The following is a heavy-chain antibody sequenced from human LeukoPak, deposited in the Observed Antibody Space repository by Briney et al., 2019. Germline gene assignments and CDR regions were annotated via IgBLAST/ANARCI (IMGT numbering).Heavy chain of an antibody. J-gene: IGHJ5*02. V-gene: IGHV3-74*01. D-gene: IGHD2-2*01. CDR2: INSDGSTT. CDR3: TRPESSSSLACDL. Sequence: GGSLRPSCAASGFTFSSSWMHWVRQAPGKGLVWVSRINSDGSTTNYADSVKGRFIISRDNAKNPLYLQMNSLRAEDTAVYYCTRPESSSSLACDLWGQGTLVTVSS. CDR1: GFTFSSSW.